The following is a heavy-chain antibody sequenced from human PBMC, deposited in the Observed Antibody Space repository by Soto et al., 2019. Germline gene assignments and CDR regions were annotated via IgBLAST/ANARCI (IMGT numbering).Heavy chain of an antibody. J-gene: IGHJ6*02. CDR1: GFTFSNYG. D-gene: IGHD6-13*01. CDR3: ARDQAAAPTLDYYFGVDV. V-gene: IGHV3-33*01. Sequence: QVQLVESGGGVVQPGRSLRLSCAASGFTFSNYGMHWVRQAPGKGLEWVAVIWYAGTNKYYADSVKGRFTISRDNSKNTLYLQMNSLRAEDTAVYYCARDQAAAPTLDYYFGVDVWGQGTTVTVSS. CDR2: IWYAGTNK.